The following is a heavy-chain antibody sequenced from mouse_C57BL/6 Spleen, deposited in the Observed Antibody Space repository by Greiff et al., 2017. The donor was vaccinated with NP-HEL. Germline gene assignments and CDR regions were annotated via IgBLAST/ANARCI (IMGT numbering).Heavy chain of an antibody. CDR1: GFTFTDYY. J-gene: IGHJ1*03. CDR2: IRNKANGYTT. V-gene: IGHV7-3*01. CDR3: ARYGGYGYFDV. Sequence: EVQGVESGGGLVQPGGSLSLSCAASGFTFTDYYMSWVRQPPGKALEWLGFIRNKANGYTTEYSASVKGRFTISRDNSQSILYLQMNALGAEDSATYYCARYGGYGYFDVWGTGTTVTVSS.